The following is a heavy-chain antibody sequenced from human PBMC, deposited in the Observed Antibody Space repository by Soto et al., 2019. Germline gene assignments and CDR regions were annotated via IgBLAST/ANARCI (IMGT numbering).Heavy chain of an antibody. Sequence: EVHRVESGGGLVKPGGSLRLSCAVSGFPFSSCTMNWVRQAPGKGLEWVSSISPTTSHIYYADSVKGRFTISRDNAKNSLFLQMHSLRADDTAVYYCSGCSGGACHQNYGMAVWGQGTTVTVSS. CDR2: ISPTTSHI. CDR3: SGCSGGACHQNYGMAV. V-gene: IGHV3-21*01. CDR1: GFPFSSCT. D-gene: IGHD2-15*01. J-gene: IGHJ6*02.